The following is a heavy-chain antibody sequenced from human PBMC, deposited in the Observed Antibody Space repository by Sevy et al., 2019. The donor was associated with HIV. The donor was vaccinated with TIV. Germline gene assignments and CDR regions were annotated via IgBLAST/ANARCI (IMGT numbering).Heavy chain of an antibody. CDR3: ARMLGRGWAVDYYHYYGMDV. D-gene: IGHD6-19*01. J-gene: IGHJ6*02. CDR2: IIPIFGTA. V-gene: IGHV1-69*13. CDR1: GGTFSSYA. Sequence: ASVKVSCKASGGTFSSYAISWVRQAPGQGLEWMGGIIPIFGTANYAQKFQGRVTVTADESTGTAYMELSSLRSEDTAVYYCARMLGRGWAVDYYHYYGMDVWGRGTTVTVSS.